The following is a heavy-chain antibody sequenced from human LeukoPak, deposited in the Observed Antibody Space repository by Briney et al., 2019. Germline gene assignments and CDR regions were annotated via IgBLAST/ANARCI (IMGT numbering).Heavy chain of an antibody. CDR1: GGSISSYY. V-gene: IGHV4-59*01. J-gene: IGHJ5*02. D-gene: IGHD2-8*01. Sequence: SETLSLTCTVSGGSISSYYWSWIRQPPGKGLEWIGYIYYSGSTNYNPSLKRRVTISVDTSKNQFSLKLSSVTAADTAVYYCASFTNDWFDPWGQGTLVTVSS. CDR2: IYYSGST. CDR3: ASFTNDWFDP.